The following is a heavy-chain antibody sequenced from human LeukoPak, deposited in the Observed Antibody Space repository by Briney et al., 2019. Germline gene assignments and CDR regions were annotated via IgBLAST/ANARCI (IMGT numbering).Heavy chain of an antibody. J-gene: IGHJ4*02. V-gene: IGHV3-30*02. CDR1: GLTFSSYG. D-gene: IGHD2-15*01. CDR2: IRYDGSNK. CDR3: AKDSTGGSRGYYFDY. Sequence: PGGSLRLSCAASGLTFSSYGMHWVRQAPGKGLEWVAFIRYDGSNKYYADSVKGRFTISRDNSKNTLYLQMNSLRAEDTAVYYCAKDSTGGSRGYYFDYWGQGTLVTDSS.